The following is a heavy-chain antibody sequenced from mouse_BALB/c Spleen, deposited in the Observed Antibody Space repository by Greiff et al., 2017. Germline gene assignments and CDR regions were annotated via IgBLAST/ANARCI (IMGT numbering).Heavy chain of an antibody. V-gene: IGHV5-6*01. D-gene: IGHD1-1*01. CDR1: GFTFSSYG. CDR3: ARQNFYYGSRNAMDY. J-gene: IGHJ4*01. CDR2: ISSGGSYT. Sequence: EVKVVESGGDLVKPGGSLKLSCAASGFTFSSYGMSWVRQTPDKRLEWVATISSGGSYTYYPDSVKGRFTISRDNAKNTLYLQMSSLKSEDTAMYYCARQNFYYGSRNAMDYWGQGTSVTVSS.